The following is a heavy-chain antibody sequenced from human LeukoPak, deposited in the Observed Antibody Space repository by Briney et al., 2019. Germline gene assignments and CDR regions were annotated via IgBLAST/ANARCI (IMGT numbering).Heavy chain of an antibody. CDR2: INHSGST. Sequence: PSETLPLTCAVYGGSFSGYYWSWIRQPPGKGLEWIGEINHSGSTNYNPSLKSRVTISVDTSKNQFSLKLSSVTAADTAVYYCARGFLRWYPFDYWGQGTLVTVSS. CDR3: ARGFLRWYPFDY. D-gene: IGHD4-23*01. V-gene: IGHV4-34*01. CDR1: GGSFSGYY. J-gene: IGHJ4*02.